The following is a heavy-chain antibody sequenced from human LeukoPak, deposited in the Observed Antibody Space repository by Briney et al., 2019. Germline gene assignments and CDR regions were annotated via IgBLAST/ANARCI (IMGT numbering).Heavy chain of an antibody. CDR2: ITGDDST. J-gene: IGHJ4*02. V-gene: IGHV3-23*01. CDR3: AKGHYDFRDY. Sequence: GGSLRLSCAASGFTFGTFAFSWVRQAPGKGLEWVSSITGDDSTYYADSVKGRFTISRDTSSDTLYLQMNSLRAEDTALYYCAKGHYDFRDYWGQGTLVTVSS. CDR1: GFTFGTFA. D-gene: IGHD3-3*01.